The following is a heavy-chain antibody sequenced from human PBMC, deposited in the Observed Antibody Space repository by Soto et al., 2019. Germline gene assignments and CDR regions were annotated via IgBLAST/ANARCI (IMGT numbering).Heavy chain of an antibody. D-gene: IGHD2-21*02. CDR1: GFTFSSYE. Sequence: GGPLILSCAASGFTFSSYEMNWVRQAPGEGLEWVSYISSSGSTIYYADSVKGRFTISRDNAKNSLFLQMNSLRAEDTAVYYCARVMCGDCSAYYYYSMDVWGQGTTVTVSS. CDR3: ARVMCGDCSAYYYYSMDV. J-gene: IGHJ6*02. V-gene: IGHV3-48*03. CDR2: ISSSGSTI.